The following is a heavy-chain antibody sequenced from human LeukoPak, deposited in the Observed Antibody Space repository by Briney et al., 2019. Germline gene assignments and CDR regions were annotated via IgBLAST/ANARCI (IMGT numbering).Heavy chain of an antibody. V-gene: IGHV4-59*01. CDR3: ARTNGAAAAFDY. CDR2: IYYSGTT. J-gene: IGHJ4*02. D-gene: IGHD6-13*01. Sequence: SETLSLTCTVSGGSLSSYYWSWIRQPPGKGLEWIGYIYYSGTTNYNPSLKSRFTISVDTSKNQFSLRLSSVTAADTAVYYCARTNGAAAAFDYWGQGTLVTVSS. CDR1: GGSLSSYY.